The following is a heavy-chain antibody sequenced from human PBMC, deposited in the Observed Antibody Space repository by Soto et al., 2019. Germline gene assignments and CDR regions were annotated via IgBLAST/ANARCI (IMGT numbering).Heavy chain of an antibody. Sequence: ASVKVSCKASGYTFTSYDINWARQATGQGLEWMGWMNPNSGNTGYAQKFQGRDTMTRNTSISTAYMELSSLRSEDTAVYYCARGQSSHYDFWTGYYTRFVGMDVCSQGTTVTVS. D-gene: IGHD3-3*01. V-gene: IGHV1-8*01. CDR3: ARGQSSHYDFWTGYYTRFVGMDV. J-gene: IGHJ6*02. CDR1: GYTFTSYD. CDR2: MNPNSGNT.